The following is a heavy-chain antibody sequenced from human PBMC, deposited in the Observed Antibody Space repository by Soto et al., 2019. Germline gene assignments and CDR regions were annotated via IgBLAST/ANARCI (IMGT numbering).Heavy chain of an antibody. V-gene: IGHV3-23*01. CDR1: GGSLSTYA. D-gene: IGHD2-2*01. CDR2: ISAGGGNT. Sequence: GGSRRLWWGASGGSLSTYAMSWGRQAPGKGLEGVSGISAGGGNTYYADSVRGRFTISRDNSKNTVDLQISSLRAEDTALYYCAKHSEYQLLSWLDPWGLGTLVTVSS. CDR3: AKHSEYQLLSWLDP. J-gene: IGHJ5*02.